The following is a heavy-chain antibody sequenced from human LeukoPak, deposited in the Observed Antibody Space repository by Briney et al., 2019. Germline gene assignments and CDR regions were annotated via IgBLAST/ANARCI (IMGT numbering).Heavy chain of an antibody. CDR2: INHSGST. D-gene: IGHD3-10*01. V-gene: IGHV4-34*01. CDR3: ARGLGPGNWFDP. Sequence: SETLSLTCAVYGGSFSGYYWSWIRQPPGKGLEWIGEINHSGSTNYNPSLKSRVTISVDTSKNQFSLKLSSVTAADMAMFYCARGLGPGNWFDPWGQGTLVTVSS. CDR1: GGSFSGYY. J-gene: IGHJ5*02.